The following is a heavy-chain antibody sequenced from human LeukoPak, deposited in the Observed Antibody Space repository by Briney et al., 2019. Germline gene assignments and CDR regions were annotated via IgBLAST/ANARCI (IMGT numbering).Heavy chain of an antibody. D-gene: IGHD1-20*01. Sequence: PSETLALTCTVSDGSISSSSYYWGWIRQPPGKGLEWIGSIYYSGSTYYNPSLKSRVTISVDTSKNQFSLKLSSVTAADTAVYYCARRGYNWKKNRPTNWFDPWGQGTLVTVSS. V-gene: IGHV4-39*07. CDR3: ARRGYNWKKNRPTNWFDP. CDR1: DGSISSSSYY. J-gene: IGHJ5*02. CDR2: IYYSGST.